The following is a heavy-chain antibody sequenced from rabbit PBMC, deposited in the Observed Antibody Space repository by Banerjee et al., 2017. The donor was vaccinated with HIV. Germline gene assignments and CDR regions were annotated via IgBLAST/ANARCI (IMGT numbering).Heavy chain of an antibody. Sequence: QEQLAEYGGDLVKPGGTLTLTCKASGIDFSGSGCMCWVRQAPGKGLEWIGCIYTNSGSTYYASWAKGRFTISETSSTTVTLQMTSLTAADTATYFCARSYAGYADTSLNLWGPGTLVTVS. D-gene: IGHD4-2*01. CDR2: IYTNSGST. CDR3: ARSYAGYADTSLNL. V-gene: IGHV1S45*01. CDR1: GIDFSGSGC. J-gene: IGHJ4*01.